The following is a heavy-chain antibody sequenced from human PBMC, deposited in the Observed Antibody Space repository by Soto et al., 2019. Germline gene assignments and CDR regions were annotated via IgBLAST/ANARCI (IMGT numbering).Heavy chain of an antibody. V-gene: IGHV5-51*01. CDR1: GYSFTSYW. D-gene: IGHD6-19*01. Sequence: ESLKISCKGAGYSFTSYWIGWVRQMPGKGLEWMGIIYPGDSDTRYSPSFQGQVTISADKSISTAYLQWSSLKASDTAMYYCPIPREAGKNYYGVDVWGQGTTVTGSS. CDR3: PIPREAGKNYYGVDV. J-gene: IGHJ6*02. CDR2: IYPGDSDT.